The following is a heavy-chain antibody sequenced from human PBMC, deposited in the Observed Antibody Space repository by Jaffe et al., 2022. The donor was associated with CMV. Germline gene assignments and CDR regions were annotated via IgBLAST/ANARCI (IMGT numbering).Heavy chain of an antibody. CDR3: TSSAVYYDILTGYHDAFDI. Sequence: EVQLVESGGGLVKPGRSLRLSCTASGFTFGDYAMSWFRQAPGKGLEWVGFIRSKAYGGTTEYAASVKGRFTISRDDSKSIAYLQMNSLKTEDTAVYYCTSSAVYYDILTGYHDAFDIWGQGTMVTVSS. D-gene: IGHD3-9*01. J-gene: IGHJ3*02. CDR2: IRSKAYGGTT. CDR1: GFTFGDYA. V-gene: IGHV3-49*05.